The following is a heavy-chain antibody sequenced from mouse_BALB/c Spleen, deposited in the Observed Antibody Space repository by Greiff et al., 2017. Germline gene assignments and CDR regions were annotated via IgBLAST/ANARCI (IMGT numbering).Heavy chain of an antibody. CDR1: GYSFTGYN. D-gene: IGHD1-2*01. CDR2: IDPYYGGT. CDR3: ARGGDLGITTATWFAY. V-gene: IGHV1-39*01. Sequence: VQLKQSGPELEKPGASVKISCKASGYSFTGYNMNWVKQSNGKSLEWIGNIDPYYGGTSYNQKFKGKATLTVDKSSSTAYMQLKSLTSEDSAVYYCARGGDLGITTATWFAYWGQGTLVTVSA. J-gene: IGHJ3*01.